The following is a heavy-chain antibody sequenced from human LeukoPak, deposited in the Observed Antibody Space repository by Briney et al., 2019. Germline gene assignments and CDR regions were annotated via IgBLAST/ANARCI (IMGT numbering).Heavy chain of an antibody. V-gene: IGHV3-23*01. D-gene: IGHD1-1*01. Sequence: PGGSLRLSCAASGFTFSSYAMSWVRQAPGKGLEWVSAISGSGGSTYYADSVKGRFTISRDNSKNTLYLQTNSLRAEDTAVYYCAKTPTHDYYFDYWGQGTLVTVSS. J-gene: IGHJ4*02. CDR3: AKTPTHDYYFDY. CDR2: ISGSGGST. CDR1: GFTFSSYA.